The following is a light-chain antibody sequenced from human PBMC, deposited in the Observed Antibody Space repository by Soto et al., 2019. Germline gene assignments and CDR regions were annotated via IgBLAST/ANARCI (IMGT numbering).Light chain of an antibody. Sequence: EIVLTQSPATLSLSPGERATLSCRASQSISSYLAWYQQNPGQAPRLLIYDASNRATGIPARFSGSGSGTDFTLTISSLEPEDFAVFYCQPRSKWPLTFGGRAKVEIK. CDR3: QPRSKWPLT. CDR1: QSISSY. CDR2: DAS. J-gene: IGKJ4*01. V-gene: IGKV3-11*01.